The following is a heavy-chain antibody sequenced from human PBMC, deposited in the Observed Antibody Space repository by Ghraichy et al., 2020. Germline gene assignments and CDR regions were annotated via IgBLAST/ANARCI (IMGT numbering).Heavy chain of an antibody. CDR1: GYTFTSYG. D-gene: IGHD2-2*01. CDR2: ISAYNGNT. CDR3: ARDGDIVVVPAASRWFDP. V-gene: IGHV1-18*04. Sequence: ASVKVSCKASGYTFTSYGISWVRQAPGQGLEWMGWISAYNGNTNYAQKLQGRVTMTTDTSTSTAYMELRSLRSDDTAVYYCARDGDIVVVPAASRWFDPWGQGTLVTVSS. J-gene: IGHJ5*02.